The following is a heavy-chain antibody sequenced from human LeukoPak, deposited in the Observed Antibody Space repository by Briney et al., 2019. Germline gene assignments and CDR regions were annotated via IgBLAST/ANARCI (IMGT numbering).Heavy chain of an antibody. CDR1: GGTFSSYA. Sequence: ASVTVSCKASGGTFSSYAISWVRQAPGQGLEWMGGIIPIFGTANYAQKFQGRVTITADESTSTAYMELSSLRSEDTAVYYCARAYSYGSVLHYYYGMDVWGQGTTVTVSS. D-gene: IGHD5-18*01. CDR3: ARAYSYGSVLHYYYGMDV. V-gene: IGHV1-69*13. CDR2: IIPIFGTA. J-gene: IGHJ6*02.